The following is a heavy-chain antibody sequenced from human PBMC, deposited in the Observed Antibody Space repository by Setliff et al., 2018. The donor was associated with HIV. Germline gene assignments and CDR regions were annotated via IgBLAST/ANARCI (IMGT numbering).Heavy chain of an antibody. CDR1: GGSFNGYY. V-gene: IGHV4-34*01. CDR3: ARARRAGSGPKYFQH. D-gene: IGHD2-15*01. J-gene: IGHJ1*01. Sequence: SETLSLTCAVYGGSFNGYYWSWIRQPPGKGLEWIGEINHSGSTNYNPSLKSRVTMSVDESKNQFSLRLSSVTAADTAVYYCARARRAGSGPKYFQHWGQGTLVTVSS. CDR2: INHSGST.